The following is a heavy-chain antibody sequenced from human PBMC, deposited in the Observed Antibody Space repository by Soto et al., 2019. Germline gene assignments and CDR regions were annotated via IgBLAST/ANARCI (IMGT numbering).Heavy chain of an antibody. V-gene: IGHV3-23*01. CDR2: ISAGGDRT. CDR3: ARRV. Sequence: EVQVSASGGGLVQPRVSLTLSCATSGFTFSNYPMNWVRQAQGKGLEWVSGISAGGDRTYDADSVKGCCTIFRDNSKHSVALRMNSLRVEAPAVYYCARRVWGQGTLVTVSS. CDR1: GFTFSNYP. J-gene: IGHJ4*02.